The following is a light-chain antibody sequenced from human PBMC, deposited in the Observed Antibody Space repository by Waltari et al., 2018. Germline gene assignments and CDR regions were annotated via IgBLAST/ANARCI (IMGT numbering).Light chain of an antibody. V-gene: IGKV3-15*01. J-gene: IGKJ1*01. CDR3: HQYNDWWA. CDR2: GAS. CDR1: QSVNSN. Sequence: ETVMTQSPATLSVSPGERATLSCRASQSVNSNLAWYQQKPGQAPRLLIYGASTRATAVPARFSGSGSGTEFTLTISSLQSEDCAVYFCHQYNDWWAFGQGTKVEIK.